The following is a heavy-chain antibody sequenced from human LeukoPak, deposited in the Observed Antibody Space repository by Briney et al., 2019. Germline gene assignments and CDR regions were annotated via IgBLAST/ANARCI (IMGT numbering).Heavy chain of an antibody. D-gene: IGHD6-19*01. CDR3: ARARGLVDYFDY. CDR2: ISGSGGST. J-gene: IGHJ4*02. Sequence: GGSLRLSCAASGFTFSSYAMSWVRQAPGKGLEWVSAISGSGGSTYYADSVKGRFTISRDNSKNTLYLQMNSLRAEDTAVYYCARARGLVDYFDYWGQGTLVTVSS. CDR1: GFTFSSYA. V-gene: IGHV3-23*01.